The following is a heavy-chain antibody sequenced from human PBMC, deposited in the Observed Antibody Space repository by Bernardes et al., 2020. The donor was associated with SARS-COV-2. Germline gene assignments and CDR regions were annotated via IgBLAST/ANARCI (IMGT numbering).Heavy chain of an antibody. J-gene: IGHJ5*02. CDR2: IYASGSI. D-gene: IGHD2-2*01. V-gene: IGHV4-61*02. CDR3: ARGYQTDWFDP. Sequence: SETLSLTCSVSGGSISSGSYYWSWIRQPAGKGLDWIGRIYASGSINYNPSLKSRVTISVDMSKNQFSLTLTSVTAADTAIYYCARGYQTDWFDPWGQGTLVTVSS. CDR1: GGSISSGSYY.